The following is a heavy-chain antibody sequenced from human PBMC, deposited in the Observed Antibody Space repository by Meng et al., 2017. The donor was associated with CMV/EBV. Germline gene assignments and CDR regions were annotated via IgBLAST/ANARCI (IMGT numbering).Heavy chain of an antibody. J-gene: IGHJ6*02. Sequence: SETLSLTCTVSGGSISSYYWSWIRQPPGKGLEWMGYIYYSGSTNYNPSLKSRVTISVDTSKNQFSLKLSSVTAADTAVYYCATSSYDYVWGSYRSGDYYGMDVWGQGTTVTVSS. V-gene: IGHV4-59*01. CDR2: IYYSGST. D-gene: IGHD3-16*02. CDR1: GGSISSYY. CDR3: ATSSYDYVWGSYRSGDYYGMDV.